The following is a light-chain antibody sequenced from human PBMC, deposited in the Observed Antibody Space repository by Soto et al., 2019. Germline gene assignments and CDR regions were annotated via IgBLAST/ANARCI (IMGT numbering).Light chain of an antibody. CDR2: DNI. CDR3: QSYDSSLSGYV. J-gene: IGLJ1*01. V-gene: IGLV1-40*01. Sequence: QSVLTQPPSVSGAPGQRVTISCTGSSSNIGAEYDVHWYQQLPGTAPKLLIYDNINRPSGVPDRFSGSKSGTSASQAITGLQAEDEADYYCQSYDSSLSGYVFGTGTKLTVL. CDR1: SSNIGAEYD.